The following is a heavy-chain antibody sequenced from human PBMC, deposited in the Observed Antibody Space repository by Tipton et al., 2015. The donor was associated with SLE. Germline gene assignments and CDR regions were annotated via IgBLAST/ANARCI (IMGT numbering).Heavy chain of an antibody. Sequence: GLVKPSGTLSLTCSVSGGSSSNYYWSWIRQPPGKGLEWIAYIYHGGSGSTNYNPSLKSRVTISVDASRNQFSLKLTSVTAADTAVYYCAKYFYDATGYQSVDYWGQGALVTVSS. CDR3: AKYFYDATGYQSVDY. V-gene: IGHV4-59*01. J-gene: IGHJ4*02. CDR1: GGSSSNYY. D-gene: IGHD3-22*01. CDR2: IYHGGSGST.